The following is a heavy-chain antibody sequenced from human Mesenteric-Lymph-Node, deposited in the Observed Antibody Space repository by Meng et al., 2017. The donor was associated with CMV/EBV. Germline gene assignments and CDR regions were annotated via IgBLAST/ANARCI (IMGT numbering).Heavy chain of an antibody. D-gene: IGHD5-12*01. CDR3: ARAFLSGYDYDY. CDR1: GGSFSGSY. Sequence: VYGGSFSGSYWSWIRQPQGKGLEWIGEINHSGRTNYNPSRKSRVTISVDKSKNQFSLKLSSVTAADTAVYYCARAFLSGYDYDYWGQGTLVTVSS. CDR2: INHSGRT. V-gene: IGHV4-34*01. J-gene: IGHJ4*02.